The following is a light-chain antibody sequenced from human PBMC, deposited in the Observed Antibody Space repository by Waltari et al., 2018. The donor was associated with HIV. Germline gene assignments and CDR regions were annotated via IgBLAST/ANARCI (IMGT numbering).Light chain of an antibody. CDR3: CSHAGNFIFA. CDR1: SSYVDTF. CDR2: DVN. V-gene: IGLV2-11*01. J-gene: IGLJ1*01. Sequence: QSALTQPHSVSGSPGQSLTISCTGTSSYVDTFVSWYQQHPGKAPKGIIYDVNKPPSGVPDRFSGSQSGNTAFLTISGLQAEDEADYHCCSHAGNFIFAFGSGTKVTVL.